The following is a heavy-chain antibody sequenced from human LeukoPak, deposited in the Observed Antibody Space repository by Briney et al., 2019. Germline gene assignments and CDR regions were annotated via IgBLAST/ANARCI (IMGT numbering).Heavy chain of an antibody. CDR1: GGTFSSYA. J-gene: IGHJ4*02. Sequence: ASVKVSCKASGGTFSSYAISWVRQAPGQGLEWMGWISTYNGNTNYAQKRQGRVTMTTDTSTSTAYMELRSLRSDDTAVYYCVRDEDYGIYVNFDFWGQGALVTVSS. V-gene: IGHV1-18*01. D-gene: IGHD4-17*01. CDR2: ISTYNGNT. CDR3: VRDEDYGIYVNFDF.